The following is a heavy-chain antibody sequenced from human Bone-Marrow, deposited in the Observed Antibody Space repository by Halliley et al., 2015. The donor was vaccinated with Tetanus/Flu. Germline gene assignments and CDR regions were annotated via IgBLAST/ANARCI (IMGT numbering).Heavy chain of an antibody. V-gene: IGHV5-51*01. J-gene: IGHJ4*02. CDR2: IYPGDSDA. CDR3: ARRTSRYYSGDY. CDR1: GYNFANYW. D-gene: IGHD3-10*01. Sequence: VQLVQSGAEVKKPGESLKISCKGSGYNFANYWIGWVRQMPGKGLEWVGIIYPGDSDARYRPSFQGQVTISADKSISTAFLQWNTLKASDTAMYYCARRTSRYYSGDYWGQGTLVSVSS.